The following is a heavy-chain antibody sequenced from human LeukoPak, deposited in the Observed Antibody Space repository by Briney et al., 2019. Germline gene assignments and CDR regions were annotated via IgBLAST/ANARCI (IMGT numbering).Heavy chain of an antibody. V-gene: IGHV3-21*01. CDR1: GFTFSDYN. CDR3: ARWYSGYNPKALDY. Sequence: PGGSLRLSCAASGFTFSDYNMKWVRQAPGKGLEWVSSISSGSAYIYYADSVKGRFTISRDNAKNSLYLQMNSLRVEDTAVYYCARWYSGYNPKALDYWGQGTLVTVSS. CDR2: ISSGSAYI. D-gene: IGHD5-12*01. J-gene: IGHJ4*02.